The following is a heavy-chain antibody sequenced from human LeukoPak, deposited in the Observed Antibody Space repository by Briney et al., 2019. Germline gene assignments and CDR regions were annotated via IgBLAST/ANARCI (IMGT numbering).Heavy chain of an antibody. CDR3: AKGFDLTTVTTSFDY. V-gene: IGHV3-30*18. CDR2: ISYDGSNK. CDR1: GFTFSSYG. J-gene: IGHJ4*02. D-gene: IGHD4-17*01. Sequence: GGSLRLSCAASGFTFSSYGMHWVRPAPGKGLEWVAVISYDGSNKYYADSVKGRFTISRDNSKNTLYLQMNSLRAEDTAVYYCAKGFDLTTVTTSFDYWGQGTLVTVSS.